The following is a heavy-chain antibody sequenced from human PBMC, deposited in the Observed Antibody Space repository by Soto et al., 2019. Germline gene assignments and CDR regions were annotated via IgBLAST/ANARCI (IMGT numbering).Heavy chain of an antibody. CDR2: ISSSSSYI. CDR3: ASPKELIPGAGTDY. Sequence: GGSLRLSCAASGFSFSNYGMNWVRQAPGKGLEWVSSISSSSSYIYYADSVKGRFTISRDNAKNSLYLQMNSLRAEDTAVYFCASPKELIPGAGTDYWRQGILVTVSS. J-gene: IGHJ4*02. V-gene: IGHV3-21*01. CDR1: GFSFSNYG. D-gene: IGHD6-19*01.